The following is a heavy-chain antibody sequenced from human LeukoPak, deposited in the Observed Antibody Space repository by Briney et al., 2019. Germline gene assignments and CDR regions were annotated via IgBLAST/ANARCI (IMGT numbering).Heavy chain of an antibody. Sequence: GGSLRLSCEVSGTDFNRLGMHWVRQPPGKGLEWLAFIKYDGSKTEYEESVKGRFSVSRDNSKNTLYLDMNSLRIEDTAVYYCVKDTIFTVDPFDYWGQGTLVSVSS. D-gene: IGHD3-3*01. CDR3: VKDTIFTVDPFDY. CDR1: GTDFNRLG. CDR2: IKYDGSKT. V-gene: IGHV3-30*02. J-gene: IGHJ4*02.